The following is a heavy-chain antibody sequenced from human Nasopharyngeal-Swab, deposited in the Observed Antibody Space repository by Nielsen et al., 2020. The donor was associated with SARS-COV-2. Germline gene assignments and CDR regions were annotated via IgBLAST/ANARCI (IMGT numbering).Heavy chain of an antibody. Sequence: RQAPGKGLEWIGYMYYSGTTNSIPSLKSRVTMSVDTSKNQFSLKLTSVTAADTAVYYCARGGGWFGELLGGYYYYYYMDVWGKGTTVTVSS. D-gene: IGHD3-10*01. J-gene: IGHJ6*03. CDR3: ARGGGWFGELLGGYYYYYYMDV. CDR2: MYYSGTT. V-gene: IGHV4-59*01.